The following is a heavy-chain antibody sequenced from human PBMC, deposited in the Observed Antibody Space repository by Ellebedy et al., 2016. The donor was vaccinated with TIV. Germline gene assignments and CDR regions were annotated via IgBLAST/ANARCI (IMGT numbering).Heavy chain of an antibody. CDR3: TNRPRA. CDR2: IYSSGGT. J-gene: IGHJ5*02. CDR1: GFTVRNNY. Sequence: GESLKISCVASGFTVRNNYMSSVRPAPGQGLEWVSLIYSSGGTHYTDSVKGRFTISRDNSKNTLYLQMNNLRAEDTAVYYCTNRPRAWGQGTLVTVSS. V-gene: IGHV3-53*01.